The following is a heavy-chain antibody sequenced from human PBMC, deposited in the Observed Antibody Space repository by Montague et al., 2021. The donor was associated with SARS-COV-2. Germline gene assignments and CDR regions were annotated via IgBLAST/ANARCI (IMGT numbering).Heavy chain of an antibody. CDR3: ARGGVDYGMDV. Sequence: SRRLSLSASGFTFSSYAMHWIRQAPGKGLEWVTIISYDGSNKYYADSVKGRFTISRDNSKNTLYLQMNSLRAEDTAVYYCARGGVDYGMDVRGQGTTVTVSS. J-gene: IGHJ6*02. CDR1: GFTFSSYA. V-gene: IGHV3-30-3*01. D-gene: IGHD3-10*01. CDR2: ISYDGSNK.